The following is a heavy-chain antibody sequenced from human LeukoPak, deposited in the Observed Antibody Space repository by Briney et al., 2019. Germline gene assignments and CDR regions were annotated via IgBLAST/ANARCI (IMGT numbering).Heavy chain of an antibody. D-gene: IGHD5-12*01. V-gene: IGHV4-34*01. J-gene: IGHJ4*02. CDR1: GGSFSGYY. CDR3: ARDGHSGYARLYFDY. Sequence: SETLSLTCAVYGGSFSGYYWSWIRQPPGKGLEWIGEINHSGSTNYNPSLKSRVTISVDTSKNQFSLKLSSVTAADTAVYYCARDGHSGYARLYFDYWGQGTLVTVSS. CDR2: INHSGST.